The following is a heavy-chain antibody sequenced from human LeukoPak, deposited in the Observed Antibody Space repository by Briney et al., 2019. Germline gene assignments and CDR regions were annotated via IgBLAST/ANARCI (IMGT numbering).Heavy chain of an antibody. CDR3: AKERLVSHTAGFDS. CDR2: ISVSSGTT. D-gene: IGHD2-8*02. V-gene: IGHV3-23*01. J-gene: IGHJ4*02. CDR1: GFTFSSYA. Sequence: GGSLRLSCATSGFTFSSYAMSWVRQAPGKGLEWVSVISVSSGTTYYADSVKGRFTISRDNSKSTLYLQMNSLRAEDTATYYCAKERLVSHTAGFDSWGQGTLVTVSS.